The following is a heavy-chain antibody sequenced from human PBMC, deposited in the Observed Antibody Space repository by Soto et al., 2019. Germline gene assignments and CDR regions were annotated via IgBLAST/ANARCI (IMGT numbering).Heavy chain of an antibody. CDR1: GFTFSNYW. Sequence: EVQLVESGGGLVQPGGSLRLSCAASGFTFSNYWMHWVRQVPGKGLVWVARIKGAGSNTNYADSVKGRFTISRDNAQNTLFVQINSLTAEDTAVYSCARGIPGHYAFDVWGHGTMVTVSS. J-gene: IGHJ3*01. V-gene: IGHV3-74*01. CDR3: ARGIPGHYAFDV. D-gene: IGHD1-1*01. CDR2: IKGAGSNT.